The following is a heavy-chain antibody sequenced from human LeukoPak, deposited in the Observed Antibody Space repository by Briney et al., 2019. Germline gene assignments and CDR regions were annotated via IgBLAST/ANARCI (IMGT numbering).Heavy chain of an antibody. J-gene: IGHJ4*02. V-gene: IGHV1-3*01. Sequence: ASVKVSCKASGYTFTSYAMHWVRQAPGQRLEWMGWINAGNGNTKYSQKFQGRVTITRDTSASTAYMELGSLRSEDTAVYYCARERGKYYYDSSGYYFPYWGQGTLITVSS. CDR3: ARERGKYYYDSSGYYFPY. CDR2: INAGNGNT. D-gene: IGHD3-22*01. CDR1: GYTFTSYA.